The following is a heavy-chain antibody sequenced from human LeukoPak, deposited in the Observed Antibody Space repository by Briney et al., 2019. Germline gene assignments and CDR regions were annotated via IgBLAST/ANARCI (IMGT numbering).Heavy chain of an antibody. V-gene: IGHV5-51*01. J-gene: IGHJ4*02. Sequence: GESLKISCKGSGYSFTSYWIGWVRQMPGKGLEWMGIIYPADSDTRYSPSFQGQVTISADKSISTAYLQWSSLKASDTAMYYCARQTLYYYDSSGYYHVYFDYWGQGTLVTVSS. CDR3: ARQTLYYYDSSGYYHVYFDY. CDR2: IYPADSDT. CDR1: GYSFTSYW. D-gene: IGHD3-22*01.